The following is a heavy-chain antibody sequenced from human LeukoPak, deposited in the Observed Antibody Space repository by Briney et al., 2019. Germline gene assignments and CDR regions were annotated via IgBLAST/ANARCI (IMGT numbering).Heavy chain of an antibody. CDR3: ARWDDSTAYDY. J-gene: IGHJ4*02. Sequence: SVKVSCKASGGTFSSYTISWVRQAPGQGLEWMGRIIPILGIANYAQKFQGRVTITADKSTSTAYMELSSLKSEDTAVYYCARWDDSTAYDYWGQGTLVTVSS. V-gene: IGHV1-69*02. CDR1: GGTFSSYT. D-gene: IGHD3-22*01. CDR2: IIPILGIA.